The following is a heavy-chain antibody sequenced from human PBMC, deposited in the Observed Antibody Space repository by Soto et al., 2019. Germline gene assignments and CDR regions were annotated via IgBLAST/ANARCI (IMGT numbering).Heavy chain of an antibody. D-gene: IGHD6-13*01. CDR2: IIPFFHAP. V-gene: IGHV1-69*01. CDR1: GGTFSRNA. Sequence: QVQLLQSGAEVKKPGSSVKVSCKASGGTFSRNAISWVRQAPGQGLEWMGGIIPFFHAPNYAQKFQGRVTIPADESTSIVFMEMCSLIFEDSAVYYCAISRAAAPPMVGMDVWGQGTTVTVSS. CDR3: AISRAAAPPMVGMDV. J-gene: IGHJ6*02.